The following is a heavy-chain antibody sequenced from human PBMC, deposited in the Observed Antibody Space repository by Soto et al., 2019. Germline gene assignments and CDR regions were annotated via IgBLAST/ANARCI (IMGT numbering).Heavy chain of an antibody. Sequence: EVQLVESGGGLVQPGGSLRLSCAASGFTFSTYWMTWVRQAPGKGLEWVANIRQDGSEKYYVDPVKGRFTISRDNAKDSLYLQMNSLGAEDTAGYYCARKVLDYFGSQRYRGKGSVDYWGQGTLVTVSS. D-gene: IGHD3-10*01. V-gene: IGHV3-7*01. CDR1: GFTFSTYW. CDR3: ARKVLDYFGSQRYRGKGSVDY. CDR2: IRQDGSEK. J-gene: IGHJ4*02.